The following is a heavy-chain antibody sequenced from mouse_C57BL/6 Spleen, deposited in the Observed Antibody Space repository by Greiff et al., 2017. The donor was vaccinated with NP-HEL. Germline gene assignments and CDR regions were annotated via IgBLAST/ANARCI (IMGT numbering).Heavy chain of an antibody. Sequence: QVQLQQSGPGLVQPSQSLSITCTVSGFSLTSYGVHWVRQSPGTGLEWLGVIWSGGSTDYNAAFISRLSISKDNSKSQVFFKMNSLQADDTAIYYCAREEDYYGSSYAWFAYWGQGTLVTVSA. CDR1: GFSLTSYG. CDR2: IWSGGST. V-gene: IGHV2-2*01. CDR3: AREEDYYGSSYAWFAY. J-gene: IGHJ3*01. D-gene: IGHD1-1*01.